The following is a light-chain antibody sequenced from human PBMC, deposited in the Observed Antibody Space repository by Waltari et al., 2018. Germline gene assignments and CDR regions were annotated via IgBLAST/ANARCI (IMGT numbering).Light chain of an antibody. V-gene: IGKV1-39*01. J-gene: IGKJ4*01. CDR1: QSIGNAY. Sequence: DIQMTQSPSSLSASVGDRVTITCRSSQSIGNAYLNWYQQKPGKAPKLLIYGASTLQSGVPSRFIGSGSGTDFTLTISSLHPEDFATYYCQQTYNNPPFFGGGTRVEI. CDR2: GAS. CDR3: QQTYNNPPF.